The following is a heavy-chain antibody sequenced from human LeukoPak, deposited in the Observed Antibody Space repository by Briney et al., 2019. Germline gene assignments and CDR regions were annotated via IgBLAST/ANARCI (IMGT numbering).Heavy chain of an antibody. D-gene: IGHD1-20*01. CDR3: ARDSGPYNWNYFFDY. V-gene: IGHV1-18*01. J-gene: IGHJ4*02. CDR2: ISGYDGNT. Sequence: ASVKVSCKASGYTFTSYGVSWVRQAPGHGLEWMGWISGYDGNTNYAQKLQGRVTMTTDTSTSTAYMELRSLRSDDTAVYYCARDSGPYNWNYFFDYWGQGTLVTVSS. CDR1: GYTFTSYG.